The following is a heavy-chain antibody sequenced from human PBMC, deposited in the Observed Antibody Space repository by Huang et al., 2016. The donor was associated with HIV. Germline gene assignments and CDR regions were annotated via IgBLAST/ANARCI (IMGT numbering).Heavy chain of an antibody. V-gene: IGHV1-46*01. CDR2: MNPSEGST. J-gene: IGHJ4*02. Sequence: QVQLVQSGAEVKKPGASVKVSCKASGYAFTSYYMHWVRQAPEQGLEWMGRMNPSEGSTSDAQRFHGRVTTTRDTSTNTVFMELSRLRSEDTAVYYCARDSDFYDSSGYWGFNYFDYWGQGTLVTVSS. D-gene: IGHD3-22*01. CDR3: ARDSDFYDSSGYWGFNYFDY. CDR1: GYAFTSYY.